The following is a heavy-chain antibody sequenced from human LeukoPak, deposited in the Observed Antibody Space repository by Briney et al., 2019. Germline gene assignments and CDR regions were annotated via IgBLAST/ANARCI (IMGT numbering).Heavy chain of an antibody. CDR2: ISYDGSNK. D-gene: IGHD4-17*01. CDR1: GFTFSSYG. V-gene: IGHV3-30*18. J-gene: IGHJ4*02. Sequence: GGSLRLSCAASGFTFSSYGMHWVRQAPGKGLEWVAVISYDGSNKYYADSVKGRFTISRDNSKNTLYLQMNNLRAEDTALYYCAKEVRYGDYGLDYWGQGTLVTVSS. CDR3: AKEVRYGDYGLDY.